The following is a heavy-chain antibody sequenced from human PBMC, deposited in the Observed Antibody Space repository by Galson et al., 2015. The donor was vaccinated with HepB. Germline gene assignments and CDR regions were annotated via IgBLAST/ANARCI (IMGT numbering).Heavy chain of an antibody. D-gene: IGHD3-22*01. CDR1: GFTVSSNY. V-gene: IGHV3-53*04. CDR3: ARGPRHYYDSSGPGYFDY. CDR2: IYSGTST. J-gene: IGHJ4*02. Sequence: SLRLSCAASGFTVSSNYMSWVRQAPGKGLEWVSIIYSGTSTYYADSVRGRFTISRHNFKNTLYLQMNSLRAEGTAVYYCARGPRHYYDSSGPGYFDYWGQGTLVTVSS.